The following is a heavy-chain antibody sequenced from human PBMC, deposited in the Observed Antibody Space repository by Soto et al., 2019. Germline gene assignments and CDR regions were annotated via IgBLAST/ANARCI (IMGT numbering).Heavy chain of an antibody. CDR2: IYSGGST. CDR1: GFIVSGNY. V-gene: IGHV3-53*02. D-gene: IGHD3-10*01. CDR3: ARDGGLAEDGMDV. J-gene: IGHJ6*02. Sequence: EVRLVETGGDLIQPGGSLRLSCAASGFIVSGNYMSWVRQAPGKGLEWVSVIYSGGSTYYADSVKGRFTISRDNSKNTLYLQMNRLRADDTAVYYCARDGGLAEDGMDVWGQGTTVTVSS.